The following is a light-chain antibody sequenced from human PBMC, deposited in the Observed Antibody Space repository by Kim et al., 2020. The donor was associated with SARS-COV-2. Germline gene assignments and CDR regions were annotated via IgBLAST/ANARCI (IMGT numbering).Light chain of an antibody. CDR3: HQYEGP. V-gene: IGKV3-20*01. J-gene: IGKJ4*01. CDR2: GAS. CDR1: QSVSSVF. Sequence: EIVLTQSPATLSLSPGERVTLSCRASQSVSSVFLAWYQHKPGQAPRLLIYGASSRATGVPDRFTGSGSGTDFTLTISTLEPEDFGVYYWHQYEGPFGGGNKLEI.